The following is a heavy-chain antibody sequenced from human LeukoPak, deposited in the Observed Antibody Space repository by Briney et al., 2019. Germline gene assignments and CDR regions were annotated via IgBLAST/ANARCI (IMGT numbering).Heavy chain of an antibody. CDR1: GFSLRTGGVG. CDR2: IYWNDDK. Sequence: SGPTLVKPTQTLTLTCTFSGFSLRTGGVGVGWIRQPPGKALEWLPLIYWNDDKRYSPSLKSRLTITKDTSKNQVVLTMTNMDPVDTATYYCAHRRCSSGWYKGCAFDIWGQGTMVTVSS. V-gene: IGHV2-5*01. CDR3: AHRRCSSGWYKGCAFDI. D-gene: IGHD6-19*01. J-gene: IGHJ3*02.